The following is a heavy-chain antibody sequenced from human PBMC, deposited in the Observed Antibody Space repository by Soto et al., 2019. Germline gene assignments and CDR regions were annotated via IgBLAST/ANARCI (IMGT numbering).Heavy chain of an antibody. D-gene: IGHD1-7*01. CDR2: IIPIFGTA. CDR3: ARDPEAAGTFYYYYGMDV. V-gene: IGHV1-69*01. J-gene: IGHJ6*02. CDR1: GGTFSSYA. Sequence: QVQLVQSGAEVKKPGSSVKVSCKASGGTFSSYAISWVRQAPGQGLEWMGGIIPIFGTANYAQKFQGRVTITADESTSTAYMELSSLRSEDTAVYYCARDPEAAGTFYYYYGMDVWGQGTTVTVSS.